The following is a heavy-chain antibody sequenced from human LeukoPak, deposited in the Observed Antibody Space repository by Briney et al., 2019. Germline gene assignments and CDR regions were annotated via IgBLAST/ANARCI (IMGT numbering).Heavy chain of an antibody. CDR1: GFTFSCYT. Sequence: GGSLRLSCAASGFTFSCYTMNWVRQTPGKGPEWVSYISSSSTIYYADSVKGRFTISRDNAKNSLYLQMNSLRDEDTAVYYCARGGYCSGGSCYPAMDVWGQGTTVTVSS. J-gene: IGHJ6*02. CDR2: ISSSSTI. V-gene: IGHV3-48*02. D-gene: IGHD2-15*01. CDR3: ARGGYCSGGSCYPAMDV.